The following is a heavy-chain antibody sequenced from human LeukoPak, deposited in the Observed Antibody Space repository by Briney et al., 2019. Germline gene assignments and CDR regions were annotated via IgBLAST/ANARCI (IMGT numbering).Heavy chain of an antibody. CDR1: GGSISSYY. CDR2: IYYSGST. CDR3: AKELPDREGDYFDY. Sequence: SETLSLTCTVSGGSISSYYWSWIRQPPGKGLEWIGYIYYSGSTNYNPSLKSRVTISVDKSKNQFSLKLSSVTAEDTAVYYCAKELPDREGDYFDYWGQGTLVTVSS. J-gene: IGHJ4*02. V-gene: IGHV4-59*12. D-gene: IGHD1-14*01.